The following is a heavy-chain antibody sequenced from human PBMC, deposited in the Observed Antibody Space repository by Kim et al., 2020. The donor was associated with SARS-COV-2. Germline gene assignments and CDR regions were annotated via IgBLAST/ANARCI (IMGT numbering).Heavy chain of an antibody. D-gene: IGHD5-18*01. CDR1: GFTFSDYY. J-gene: IGHJ4*02. CDR3: ARAWAGGYSYGYHDNSPNHFDY. V-gene: IGHV3-11*05. Sequence: GGSLRLSCAASGFTFSDYYMSWIRQAPGKGLDWVSYISSSSSYTNYADSVKGRFTISRDNAKNSLYLQMNSLRAEDTAVYYCARAWAGGYSYGYHDNSPNHFDYWGQGTLVTVSS. CDR2: ISSSSSYT.